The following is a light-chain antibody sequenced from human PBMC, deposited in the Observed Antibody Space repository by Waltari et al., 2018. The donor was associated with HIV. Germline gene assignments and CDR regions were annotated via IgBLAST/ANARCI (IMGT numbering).Light chain of an antibody. J-gene: IGLJ1*01. Sequence: QSALTQPRSVSGSPGQSVTISCTWTSSDVGDYNSVSWYQQHQGKAPKLMIYDVSKWPSGVPDRFSGSKSGNTASLTISGLQAEDEADYYCCSYAGTYTYVFGTGTKVTVL. CDR3: CSYAGTYTYV. CDR1: SSDVGDYNS. CDR2: DVS. V-gene: IGLV2-11*01.